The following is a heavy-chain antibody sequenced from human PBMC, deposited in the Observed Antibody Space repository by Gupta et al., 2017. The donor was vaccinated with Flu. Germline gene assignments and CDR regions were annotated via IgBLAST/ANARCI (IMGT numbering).Heavy chain of an antibody. CDR3: ARDSSSRWFLFAY. V-gene: IGHV3-48*03. CDR1: GFTFSSYE. J-gene: IGHJ4*02. Sequence: EVQLVESGGGLVQPGGSLRLSCAASGFTFSSYEMNWVRQAPGKGLEWVSYISSSGSTIYYADAVKGRFTISRDNAKNALYLQMKRMRAEDTAVYYFARDSSSRWFLFAYWGQGTLVTVSS. CDR2: ISSSGSTI. D-gene: IGHD6-13*01.